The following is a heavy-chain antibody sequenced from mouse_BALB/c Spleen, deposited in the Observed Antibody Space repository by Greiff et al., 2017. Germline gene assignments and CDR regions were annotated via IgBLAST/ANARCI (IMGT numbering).Heavy chain of an antibody. V-gene: IGHV5-17*02. Sequence: EVKLMESGGGLVQPGGSRKLSCAASGFTFSSFGMHWVRQAPEKGLEWVAYISSGSSTIYYADTVKGRFTISRDNPKNTLFLQMTSLRSEDTAMYYCARGDGNLFAYWGQGTLVTVSA. CDR2: ISSGSSTI. D-gene: IGHD2-1*01. J-gene: IGHJ3*01. CDR1: GFTFSSFG. CDR3: ARGDGNLFAY.